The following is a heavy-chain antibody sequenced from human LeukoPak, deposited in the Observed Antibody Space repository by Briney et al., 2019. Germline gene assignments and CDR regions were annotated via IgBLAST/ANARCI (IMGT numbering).Heavy chain of an antibody. CDR3: ARFWSGPLGDNWFDP. CDR1: GGSISSYY. Sequence: SETLSLTCTVSGGSISSYYWSWIRQPPGKGLEWIGYIYYSGSTNYNPSLKSRVTISVDTSKNQFSLKLSSVTAADTAVYYCARFWSGPLGDNWFDPWGQGTLVTVSS. D-gene: IGHD3-3*01. CDR2: IYYSGST. V-gene: IGHV4-59*01. J-gene: IGHJ5*02.